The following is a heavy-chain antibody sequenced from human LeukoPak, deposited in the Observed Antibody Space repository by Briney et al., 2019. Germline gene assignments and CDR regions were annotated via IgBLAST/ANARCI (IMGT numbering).Heavy chain of an antibody. CDR3: ARETDTGSNHATIRYAI. CDR1: GGSISDYY. D-gene: IGHD1-26*01. Sequence: KTSESLSLTCTVSGGSISDYYWSWIRQPPGEGLEWIWWIFGSGSSTYNPSLKSRLTISVATPKNQFSLKLTSATAADPAVYYCARETDTGSNHATIRYAIWGQGTMVTVSS. J-gene: IGHJ3*02. V-gene: IGHV4-59*01. CDR2: IFGSGSS.